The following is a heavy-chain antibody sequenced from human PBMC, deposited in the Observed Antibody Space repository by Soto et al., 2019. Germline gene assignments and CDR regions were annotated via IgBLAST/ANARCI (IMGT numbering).Heavy chain of an antibody. CDR1: GFSLSNARRG. J-gene: IGHJ4*02. CDR3: ARIREGYCTNGVCPSKMYYFDY. D-gene: IGHD2-8*01. CDR2: IFSNDEK. Sequence: PTLVNPTETLTLTCTVSGFSLSNARRGVSWIRQPPGKARGWLAHIFSNDEKSYSTSLKSRLTISKDTSKSHVVLIMTNTDPVDTATYYCARIREGYCTNGVCPSKMYYFDYWGPGTLVTVSS. V-gene: IGHV2-26*01.